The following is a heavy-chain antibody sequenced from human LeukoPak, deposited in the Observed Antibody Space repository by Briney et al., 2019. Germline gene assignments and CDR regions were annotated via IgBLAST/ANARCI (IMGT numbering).Heavy chain of an antibody. D-gene: IGHD2-2*01. CDR1: GYTLTSYY. J-gene: IGHJ4*02. Sequence: ASVKVSCKASGYTLTSYYMHWVRQAPGQGLEWVGVINPSGGSTSYAQKYQGRVTMTRDTSSSTVYMELSSLRSEDTAVYYCARPAGSLINYFDYWGQGTLVTVSS. CDR3: ARPAGSLINYFDY. CDR2: INPSGGST. V-gene: IGHV1-46*01.